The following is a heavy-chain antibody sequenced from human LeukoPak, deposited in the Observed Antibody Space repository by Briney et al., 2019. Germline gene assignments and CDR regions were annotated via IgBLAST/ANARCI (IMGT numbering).Heavy chain of an antibody. D-gene: IGHD1-1*01. CDR3: AKTATGQYFYFDL. V-gene: IGHV3-7*01. CDR2: IKEDGSIQ. J-gene: IGHJ2*01. CDR1: GFTFSSYW. Sequence: PGGSLRLSCVASGFTFSSYWMTWVRQAPGKGLEWLANIKEDGSIQYYLDSVRGRFTISRDNSEKMLHLQMNSLRTEDTAVYYCAKTATGQYFYFDLWGRGTLVTVSS.